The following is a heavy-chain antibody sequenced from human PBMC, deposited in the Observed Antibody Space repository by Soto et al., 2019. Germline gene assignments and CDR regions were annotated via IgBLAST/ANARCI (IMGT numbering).Heavy chain of an antibody. J-gene: IGHJ4*02. CDR2: IWYDGSNK. D-gene: IGHD5-18*01. V-gene: IGHV3-33*01. CDR3: ARDQGRGYNYGFDY. Sequence: GGSLRLSCAASGFTFSSYGKHWVRQAPGKGLQWVAVIWYDGSNKYYADSVKGRFTISRDNSKNTLYLQMNSLRAEDTAVYYCARDQGRGYNYGFDYWGQGTLVTVSS. CDR1: GFTFSSYG.